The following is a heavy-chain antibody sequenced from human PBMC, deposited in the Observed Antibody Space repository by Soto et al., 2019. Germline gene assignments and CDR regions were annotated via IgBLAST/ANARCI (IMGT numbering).Heavy chain of an antibody. Sequence: QVQLQESGPGLVKPSGTLSLTCAVSGGSISSSHWWTWVRQSPGKGLEYIGKISHSGTSNSNPPLKSRVTLSVDKSKNHFSLTLTSVTAADTAVYYCARVVLTITRGAFDAWGQGTLVIVSS. CDR1: GGSISSSHW. D-gene: IGHD3-9*01. J-gene: IGHJ3*01. V-gene: IGHV4-4*02. CDR3: ARVVLTITRGAFDA. CDR2: ISHSGTS.